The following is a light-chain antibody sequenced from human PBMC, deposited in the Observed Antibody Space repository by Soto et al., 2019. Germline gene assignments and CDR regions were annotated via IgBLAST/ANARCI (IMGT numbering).Light chain of an antibody. CDR2: EDT. CDR1: SSDVGGFNL. V-gene: IGLV2-23*01. Sequence: QSVLTQPASVSASPGQSITISCTGSSSDVGGFNLVSWYQQYPGKAPQLIIYEDTKRPSGVSNRFSGSKSGNTASLTISGLQAEDEGDYHCCSYGSGSEWVFGGGTKLTVL. J-gene: IGLJ3*02. CDR3: CSYGSGSEWV.